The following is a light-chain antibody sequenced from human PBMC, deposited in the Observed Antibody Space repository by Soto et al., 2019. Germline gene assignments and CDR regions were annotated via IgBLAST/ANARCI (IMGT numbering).Light chain of an antibody. J-gene: IGKJ2*01. CDR2: DAS. CDR1: QSVSSK. V-gene: IGKV3D-15*01. Sequence: EIVMTQSPATLSVSPGERATRSCRASQSVSSKLAWYQHKPGQAPRLLIYDASTRATGIPARFSGGGSGTEFTLTISSLQSEDFAVYYCQQYNNWPPVYTFGQGTKLDIK. CDR3: QQYNNWPPVYT.